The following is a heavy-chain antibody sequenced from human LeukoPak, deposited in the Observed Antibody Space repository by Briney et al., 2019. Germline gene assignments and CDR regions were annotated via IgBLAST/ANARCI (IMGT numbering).Heavy chain of an antibody. CDR1: GYTFTSYA. CDR3: ARAYEWELLWFGELFPDY. J-gene: IGHJ4*02. D-gene: IGHD3-10*01. V-gene: IGHV1-3*01. CDR2: INAGNGNT. Sequence: ASVKVSWKASGYTFTSYAMHWVRQAPGQRLEWMGWINAGNGNTKYSQKFQGRVTITRDTSASTAYMELSSLRSEDTAVYYCARAYEWELLWFGELFPDYWGQGTLVTVSS.